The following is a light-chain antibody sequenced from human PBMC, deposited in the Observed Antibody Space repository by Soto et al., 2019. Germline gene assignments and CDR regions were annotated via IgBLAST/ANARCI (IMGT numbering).Light chain of an antibody. CDR1: SSDVGGYNY. Sequence: QSVLTQPRSVSGSPGQSVTISCTGTSSDVGGYNYVSWYQQHPGKAPKLMIYVVSKRPAGVPDRFSGSRSGNTASLTISGLQAEDEADYYCCSYAGSYTLGVFGTGTKVTVL. CDR2: VVS. V-gene: IGLV2-11*01. J-gene: IGLJ1*01. CDR3: CSYAGSYTLGV.